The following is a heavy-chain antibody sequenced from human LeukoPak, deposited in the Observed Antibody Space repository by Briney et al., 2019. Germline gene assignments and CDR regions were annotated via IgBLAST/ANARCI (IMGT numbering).Heavy chain of an antibody. J-gene: IGHJ3*02. CDR2: ITTSSSYI. D-gene: IGHD1-26*01. V-gene: IGHV3-21*01. Sequence: GGSLRLSCVASGFTFSTYSMNWVRQAPGKGLEWVSSITTSSSYIYYADSVKGRFTISRDNAKNSLYLHMNSLRAEDTAVYYCARYRFVVGATDSFDIWGQGTMVTVSS. CDR1: GFTFSTYS. CDR3: ARYRFVVGATDSFDI.